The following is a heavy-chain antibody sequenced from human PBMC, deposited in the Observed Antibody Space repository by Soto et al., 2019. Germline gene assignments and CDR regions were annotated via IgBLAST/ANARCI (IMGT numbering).Heavy chain of an antibody. CDR2: ISAYNGNT. Sequence: QVQLVQSGAEVKKPGASVKVSCKASGYTFTSYGITWVRQAPGQGLEWMGWISAYNGNTNYAEKLRGKVTMTTDTSTSTAYMELRSLSSDDTAVYYWARKQTGSRLDYWGQGALVTVSS. V-gene: IGHV1-18*01. CDR1: GYTFTSYG. D-gene: IGHD1-26*01. J-gene: IGHJ4*02. CDR3: ARKQTGSRLDY.